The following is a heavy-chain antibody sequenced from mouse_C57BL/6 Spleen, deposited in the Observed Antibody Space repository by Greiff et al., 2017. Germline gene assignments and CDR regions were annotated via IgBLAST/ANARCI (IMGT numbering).Heavy chain of an antibody. V-gene: IGHV1-15*01. Sequence: VQLQQSGAELVRPGASVTLSCKASGYTFTDYEMHWVKQTPVHGLAWIGAIDPETGGTAYNQKFKGKAILTADKSSSTAYMELRSLTSEDSAVYYCTGYGSSYGAMDYWCQGTAVTVAS. J-gene: IGHJ4*01. CDR3: TGYGSSYGAMDY. D-gene: IGHD1-1*01. CDR1: GYTFTDYE. CDR2: IDPETGGT.